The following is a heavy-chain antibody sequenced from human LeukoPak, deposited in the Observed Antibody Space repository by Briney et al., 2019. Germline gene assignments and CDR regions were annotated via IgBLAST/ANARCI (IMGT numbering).Heavy chain of an antibody. V-gene: IGHV4-31*03. CDR1: GGSISSGGYY. CDR2: IYYSGST. D-gene: IGHD3-10*01. J-gene: IGHJ4*02. CDR3: ARTRTYYYGSGSYYNVGSRVGYFDY. Sequence: SETLSLTCTVSGGSISSGGYYWSWIRQHPGKGLEWIGYIYYSGSTYYNPSLKSRVTISVDTSKNQFSLKLSSVTAADTAVYYCARTRTYYYGSGSYYNVGSRVGYFDYWGQGTLVTVSS.